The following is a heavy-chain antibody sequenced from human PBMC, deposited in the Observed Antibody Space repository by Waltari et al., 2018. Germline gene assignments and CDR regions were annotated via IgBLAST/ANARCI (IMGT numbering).Heavy chain of an antibody. V-gene: IGHV3-7*01. CDR1: GFTFSSSW. D-gene: IGHD1-1*01. Sequence: EVQLVESGGVLVQPGGSLRLSCAASGFTFSSSWMTWVRKAPGRGMEWVANIRHDGGAQYYQNSVEGRFTISRDNAKNLLYLQMDSLRVEDTAVYYCTKDDWNSYYEYWGQGTLVTVSS. J-gene: IGHJ4*02. CDR2: IRHDGGAQ. CDR3: TKDDWNSYYEY.